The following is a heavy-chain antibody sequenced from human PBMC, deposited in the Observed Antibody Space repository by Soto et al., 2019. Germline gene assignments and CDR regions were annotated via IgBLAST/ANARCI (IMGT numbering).Heavy chain of an antibody. CDR2: ISCDGGST. CDR3: AKEYSSGLYYFDY. J-gene: IGHJ4*02. D-gene: IGHD6-19*01. V-gene: IGHV3-43*01. CDR1: GFTFDDYT. Sequence: EVQLVESGGVVVQPGGSLRLSCAASGFTFDDYTMHWVRQAPGKGLEWVSLISCDGGSTYYADSVKGRFTISRDNSKNSLYLQMNSLRTEDTALYYCAKEYSSGLYYFDYWGQGTLVTVSS.